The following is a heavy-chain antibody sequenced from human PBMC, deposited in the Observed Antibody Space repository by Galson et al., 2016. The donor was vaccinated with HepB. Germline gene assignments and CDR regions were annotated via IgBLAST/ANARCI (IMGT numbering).Heavy chain of an antibody. CDR2: IWYDGSND. CDR3: AREHPGIAAAILDY. J-gene: IGHJ4*02. V-gene: IGHV3-33*01. Sequence: SLRLSCAASGFAFSSCGMHWVRQAPGKGLEWLALIWYDGSNDYYADSVKGRFTISRYNSKNTLYLQLNSLRAEDTAVYYCAREHPGIAAAILDYWGQGTLVTVST. CDR1: GFAFSSCG. D-gene: IGHD6-25*01.